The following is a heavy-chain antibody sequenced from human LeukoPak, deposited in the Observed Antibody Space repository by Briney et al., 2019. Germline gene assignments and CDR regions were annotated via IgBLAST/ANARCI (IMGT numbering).Heavy chain of an antibody. J-gene: IGHJ1*01. Sequence: GGSLRLSCAASGFTFSGYWMSWVRQAPGKGLEGVANINQDGSEKYYVDSVKGRFTISRDNAKYSLFLQMGSLRVEDTAVYYCARESTAGYNSSWYGFRNWGQGTLVSVSS. D-gene: IGHD6-13*01. CDR3: ARESTAGYNSSWYGFRN. CDR2: INQDGSEK. V-gene: IGHV3-7*01. CDR1: GFTFSGYW.